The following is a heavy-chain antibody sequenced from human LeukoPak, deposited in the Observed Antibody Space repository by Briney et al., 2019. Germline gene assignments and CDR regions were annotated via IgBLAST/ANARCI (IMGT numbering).Heavy chain of an antibody. J-gene: IGHJ5*02. Sequence: SETLSLTCTVSGSSIGTYSWSWIRQPPGKGLEWVGYIYTTGSTHYNPSLKSRVSISLDTSKNQISLNLSSVTAADTALYYCARVDENILVVPGPHNWFDPWGQGALVTVSS. V-gene: IGHV4-4*09. CDR1: GSSIGTYS. CDR3: ARVDENILVVPGPHNWFDP. D-gene: IGHD2-2*01. CDR2: IYTTGST.